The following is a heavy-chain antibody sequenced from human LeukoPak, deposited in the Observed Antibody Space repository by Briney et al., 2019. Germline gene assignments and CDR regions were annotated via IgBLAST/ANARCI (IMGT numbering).Heavy chain of an antibody. CDR2: IHHSGRT. Sequence: SETLSLTCTVSGYSISSDYYWGWIRQPPGKGLEWIGSIHHSGRTYYNPSLKSRVTISVDTSKNQFSLKLSSVTAADTAVYYCAREHCSGGSCYSIYYYYYMDVWGKGTTVTVSS. J-gene: IGHJ6*03. V-gene: IGHV4-38-2*02. CDR3: AREHCSGGSCYSIYYYYYMDV. CDR1: GYSISSDYY. D-gene: IGHD2-15*01.